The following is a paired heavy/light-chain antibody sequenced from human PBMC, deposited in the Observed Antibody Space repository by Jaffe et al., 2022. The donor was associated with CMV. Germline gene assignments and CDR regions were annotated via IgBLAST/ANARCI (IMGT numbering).Light chain of an antibody. J-gene: IGLJ2*01. V-gene: IGLV1-51*01. CDR1: SSNIGNNY. CDR3: GTWDSSLSAGRVV. CDR2: DNN. Sequence: QSVLTQPPSVSAAPGQKVTISCSGSSSNIGNNYVSWYQQLPGTAPKLLIYDNNKRPSGIPDRFSGSKSGTSATLGITGLQTGDEADYYCGTWDSSLSAGRVVFGGGTKLTVL.
Heavy chain of an antibody. V-gene: IGHV4-4*07. CDR3: ARDEGRAVAATPYYYYYGMDV. CDR1: GGSISSYY. D-gene: IGHD1-26*01. J-gene: IGHJ6*02. Sequence: QVQLQESGPGLVKPSETLSLTCTVSGGSISSYYWSWIRQPAGKGLEWIGRIYTSGSTNYNPSLKSRVTMSVDTSKNQFSLKLSSVTAADTAVYYCARDEGRAVAATPYYYYYGMDVWGQGTTVTVSS. CDR2: IYTSGST.